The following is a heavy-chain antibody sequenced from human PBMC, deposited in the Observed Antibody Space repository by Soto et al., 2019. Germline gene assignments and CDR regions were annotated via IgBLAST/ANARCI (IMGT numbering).Heavy chain of an antibody. D-gene: IGHD1-26*01. CDR3: ARDVESGSSQYYYYYYGMDV. J-gene: IGHJ6*02. Sequence: LSLSCAASGFTFTRYSMNWVRQAPGKGLEWVSSISSTTNYIYYGDSMKGRSTISRDNAKNSLYLEMNSLRAEDTAVYYCARDVESGSSQYYYYYYGMDVWGQGTKVTVYS. CDR1: GFTFTRYS. V-gene: IGHV3-21*06. CDR2: ISSTTNYI.